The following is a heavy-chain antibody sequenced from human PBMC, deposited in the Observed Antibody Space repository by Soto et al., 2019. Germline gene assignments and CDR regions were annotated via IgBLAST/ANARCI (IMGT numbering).Heavy chain of an antibody. Sequence: QVQLQQWGAGLLKPSETLSLTCAVYGGSFSGYYWSWIRQPPGKGLEWIGEINHSGSTNYNPSLKSRVNISGDTSKNQFSLKLSFVTAADTAVYYCGGASGSGGYYYGPPGLHYWGQGTLVTVSS. J-gene: IGHJ4*02. D-gene: IGHD3-10*01. CDR1: GGSFSGYY. CDR2: INHSGST. V-gene: IGHV4-34*01. CDR3: GGASGSGGYYYGPPGLHY.